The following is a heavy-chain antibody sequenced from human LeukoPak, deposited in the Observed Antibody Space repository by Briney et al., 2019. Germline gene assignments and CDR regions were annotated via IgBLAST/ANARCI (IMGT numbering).Heavy chain of an antibody. D-gene: IGHD5-24*01. CDR3: ARASRDGYNYDGIVDI. CDR2: IIPIFGTA. J-gene: IGHJ3*02. CDR1: GGTFSSYA. V-gene: IGHV1-69*01. Sequence: SVNVSCKASGGTFSSYAISWVRQAPGQGLEWMGGIIPIFGTANYALKSQGRVTITADESTSTAYMELSSLRSEDTAVYYCARASRDGYNYDGIVDIWGQGTIVTVSS.